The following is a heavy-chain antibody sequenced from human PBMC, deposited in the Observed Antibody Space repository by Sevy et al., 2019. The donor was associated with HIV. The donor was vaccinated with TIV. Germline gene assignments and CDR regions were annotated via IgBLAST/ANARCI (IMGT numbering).Heavy chain of an antibody. D-gene: IGHD2-2*01. CDR3: ARSPPVVVVPGAPSWFDP. CDR2: INDSGIT. CDR1: DGSFSGYY. J-gene: IGHJ5*02. V-gene: IGHV4-34*01. Sequence: SETLSLTCAVHDGSFSGYYWNWIRQLPGKGLEWIGEINDSGITYYNPSLKSRVTISVDTSKKHFSLKRNSVTAADTAVYFCARSPPVVVVPGAPSWFDPWGPGTLVTVS.